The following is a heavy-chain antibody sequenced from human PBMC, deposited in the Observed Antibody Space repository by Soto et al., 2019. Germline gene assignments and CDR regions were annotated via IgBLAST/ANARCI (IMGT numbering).Heavy chain of an antibody. D-gene: IGHD2-8*01. V-gene: IGHV1-69*13. CDR2: IIPIFGTA. J-gene: IGHJ5*02. Sequence: SVKVSCKASGGTFSSYAISWVRQAPGQGLEWMGGIIPIFGTANYAQKFQGRVTITADESTSTAYMELSSLRSEDTAVYYCARSPLGYCTNGVCFNWLAPWGQGTLVTVSS. CDR1: GGTFSSYA. CDR3: ARSPLGYCTNGVCFNWLAP.